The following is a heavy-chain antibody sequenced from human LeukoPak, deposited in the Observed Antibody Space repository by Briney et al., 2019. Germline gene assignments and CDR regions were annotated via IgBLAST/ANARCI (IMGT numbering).Heavy chain of an antibody. Sequence: ASVKVSCKASGYTFTRYYIHWVRQAPGQGLEWMGFILTNSGVTNYAQRFDGRVTMTRDTSSSTAYMQLRGLKSEDTAVYFCANFYSTTSGIVAALWGQGTLVTVSS. J-gene: IGHJ4*02. CDR3: ANFYSTTSGIVAAL. CDR2: ILTNSGVT. CDR1: GYTFTRYY. D-gene: IGHD5-12*01. V-gene: IGHV1-2*02.